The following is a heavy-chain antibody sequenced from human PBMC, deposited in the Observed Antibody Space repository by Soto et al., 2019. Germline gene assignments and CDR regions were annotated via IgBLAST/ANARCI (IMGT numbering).Heavy chain of an antibody. V-gene: IGHV3-48*03. D-gene: IGHD3-10*01. J-gene: IGHJ4*02. CDR3: ARGFGRFTY. CDR2: IDGSGTTK. CDR1: GFTFNDFE. Sequence: EVQLLESGGGLVQPGGSLRLSCGVSGFTFNDFEMNWVRQAPGKGLEWLAYIDGSGTTKKYADSVRGRFTISRDNPNNSLFLQICSPSVADKAIYYCARGFGRFTYWGQGTLVSVSS.